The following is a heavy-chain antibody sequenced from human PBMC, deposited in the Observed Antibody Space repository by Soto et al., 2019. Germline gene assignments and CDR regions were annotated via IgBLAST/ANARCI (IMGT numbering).Heavy chain of an antibody. CDR3: AKDGGDGDDENSFDL. CDR2: ISWNSGSI. D-gene: IGHD4-17*01. Sequence: EVQLVESGGGLVQPGRSLRLSCAASGFTFDDYAMHWVRQAPGKGLEWVSGISWNSGSIGYADSVKGRFTISRDNAKNSLYLQMNSRRAEDTAFYYCAKDGGDGDDENSFDLWGQGTMVTVAS. V-gene: IGHV3-9*01. CDR1: GFTFDDYA. J-gene: IGHJ3*01.